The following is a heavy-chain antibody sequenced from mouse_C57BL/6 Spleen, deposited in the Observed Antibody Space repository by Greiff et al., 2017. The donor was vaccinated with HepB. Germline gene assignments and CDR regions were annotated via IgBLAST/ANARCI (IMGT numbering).Heavy chain of an antibody. CDR1: GYTFTSYW. Sequence: QVQLKQSGAELVMPGASVKMSCKASGYTFTSYWMHWVKQRPGQGLEWIGEIDPSDSYTNYNQKFKGKSTLTVDKSSSTAYMQLSSLTSEDSAVYYCATYEYDAFDYWGQGTTVTVA. D-gene: IGHD2-4*01. V-gene: IGHV1-69*01. CDR3: ATYEYDAFDY. J-gene: IGHJ2*01. CDR2: IDPSDSYT.